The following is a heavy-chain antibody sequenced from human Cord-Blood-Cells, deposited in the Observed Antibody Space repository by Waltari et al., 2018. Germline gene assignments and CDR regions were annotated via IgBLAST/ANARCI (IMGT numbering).Heavy chain of an antibody. V-gene: IGHV1-2*02. CDR3: ARDFQYYGGNYYYGMDV. J-gene: IGHJ6*02. D-gene: IGHD4-17*01. CDR2: INPNRGGT. Sequence: KKPGASVKVSCKATGYTFTGYYMHWVRQAPGQGLEWMGWINPNRGGTNYAQKFQGRVTMTRDTSISTAYMELSRLRSDDTAVYYCARDFQYYGGNYYYGMDVWGQGTTVTVSS. CDR1: GYTFTGYY.